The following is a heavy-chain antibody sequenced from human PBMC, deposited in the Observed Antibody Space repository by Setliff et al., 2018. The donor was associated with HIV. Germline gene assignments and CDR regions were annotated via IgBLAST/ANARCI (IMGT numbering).Heavy chain of an antibody. CDR2: IYYSGST. CDR3: AKDRSGSYRTFDY. V-gene: IGHV4-31*03. CDR1: GDSIYSGGYY. J-gene: IGHJ4*02. Sequence: TLSLTCTVSGDSIYSGGYYWTWIRQHPGKGLEWIGHIYYSGSTSHNPSLKSRVFMSMDTSRNQFSLKLNSVTAADTAVYYCAKDRSGSYRTFDYWGPGILVTVSS. D-gene: IGHD1-26*01.